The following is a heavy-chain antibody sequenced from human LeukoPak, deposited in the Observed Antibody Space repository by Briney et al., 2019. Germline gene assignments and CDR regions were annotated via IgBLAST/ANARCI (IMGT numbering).Heavy chain of an antibody. D-gene: IGHD1-1*01. V-gene: IGHV3-21*01. Sequence: GGALRLSCEASGFTFSSYGMNWVRQAPGKGLEWVPSISSSSTYIYYADSVKGRFTISRDNPTNTLYLQINSLRAEDTAIYYCARVPGVQLERRYYFDYWGQGALVTVSS. J-gene: IGHJ4*02. CDR2: ISSSSTYI. CDR3: ARVPGVQLERRYYFDY. CDR1: GFTFSSYG.